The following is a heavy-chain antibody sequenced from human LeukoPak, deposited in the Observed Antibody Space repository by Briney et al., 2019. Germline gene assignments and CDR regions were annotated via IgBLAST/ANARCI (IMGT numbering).Heavy chain of an antibody. CDR3: AREHCSGGSCYVYYYYGMDV. CDR1: GFTFSSYW. Sequence: GGSLRLSCAASGFTFSSYWMSWVRQAPGKGLEWVANIKQDGSEKYYVDSVKGRFTISRDNAKNSLYLQMNSLGAEDTAVYYCAREHCSGGSCYVYYYYGMDVWGQGTTVTVSS. D-gene: IGHD2-15*01. J-gene: IGHJ6*02. CDR2: IKQDGSEK. V-gene: IGHV3-7*01.